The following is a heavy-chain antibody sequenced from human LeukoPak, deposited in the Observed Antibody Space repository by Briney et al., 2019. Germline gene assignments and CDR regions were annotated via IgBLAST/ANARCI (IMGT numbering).Heavy chain of an antibody. CDR2: IYSGGPT. CDR3: ARGWVVATGGFDM. Sequence: GGSLRLSCAASGFTLSSYAMTWVRQAPGKGLEWVSVIYSGGPTYYADSVKGRFTISRDNSKNTVYLQMNSLRGEDTAVYFCARGWVVATGGFDMWGQGTMVTVSS. CDR1: GFTLSSYA. J-gene: IGHJ3*02. V-gene: IGHV3-53*01. D-gene: IGHD2-8*02.